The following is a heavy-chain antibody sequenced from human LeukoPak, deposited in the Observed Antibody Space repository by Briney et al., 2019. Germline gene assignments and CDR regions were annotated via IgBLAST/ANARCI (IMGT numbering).Heavy chain of an antibody. CDR1: GGSISGYY. Sequence: SETLSLTCSVSGGSISGYYWSWIRQPPGRTLEWIGYIYSSGSTNYNPSLQSRVTISVDTSKNQFSLKLSSVTAADTAVYYCARGDCSSTSCYGYKDFDYWGQGTLVTVSS. CDR2: IYSSGST. D-gene: IGHD2-2*01. V-gene: IGHV4-4*09. J-gene: IGHJ4*02. CDR3: ARGDCSSTSCYGYKDFDY.